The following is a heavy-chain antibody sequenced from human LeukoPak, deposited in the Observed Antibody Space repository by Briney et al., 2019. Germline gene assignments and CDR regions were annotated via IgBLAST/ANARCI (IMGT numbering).Heavy chain of an antibody. V-gene: IGHV3-7*03. J-gene: IGHJ4*02. Sequence: GGSLRLSCAASEFTFESYWMSWVRQAPGKGLEWVASIKQDGSEKNYLDSMKGRLTISRDNAKNSLYLQMNNLRAEDTAVYYCAKGRTEGGTLALDYWGQGTLVTVSS. CDR3: AKGRTEGGTLALDY. CDR1: EFTFESYW. CDR2: IKQDGSEK. D-gene: IGHD6-19*01.